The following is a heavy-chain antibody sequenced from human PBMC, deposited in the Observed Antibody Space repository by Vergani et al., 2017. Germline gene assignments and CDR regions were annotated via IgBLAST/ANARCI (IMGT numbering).Heavy chain of an antibody. D-gene: IGHD2-15*01. CDR2: INTNSGGT. V-gene: IGHV1-2*02. J-gene: IGHJ4*02. CDR1: GYTFTGYY. Sequence: QVQLVQSGAEVKKPGASVKVSCKASGYTFTGYYMHWVRQAPGQGREWMGWINTNSGGTNYAQKFQGRVTMTRDTSISTAYMELSRLRSDDTAVYYCARHYYCSGGSCYSGPVAYWGQGTLVTVSS. CDR3: ARHYYCSGGSCYSGPVAY.